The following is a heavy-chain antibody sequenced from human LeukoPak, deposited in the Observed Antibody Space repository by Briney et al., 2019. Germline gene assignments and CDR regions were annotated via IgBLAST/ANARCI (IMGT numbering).Heavy chain of an antibody. CDR1: GGSFSSGSYY. CDR2: IYYSGST. CDR3: ARDPVIYGMDV. J-gene: IGHJ6*02. D-gene: IGHD2-21*01. V-gene: IGHV4-61*01. Sequence: SETLSLTCTVSGGSFSSGSYYWSWIRQPPGTGLEWIGYIYYSGSTNYNPSLKSRVTISVDTSKNQFSLKLSSVTAADTAVYYCARDPVIYGMDVWGQGTTVTVSS.